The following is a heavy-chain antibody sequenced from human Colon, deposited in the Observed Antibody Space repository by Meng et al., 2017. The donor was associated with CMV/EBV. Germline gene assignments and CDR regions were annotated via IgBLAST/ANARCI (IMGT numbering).Heavy chain of an antibody. J-gene: IGHJ5*02. CDR2: ISSSSSYI. CDR3: ASLRFAAAGTGDLDP. CDR1: GFTFSSYS. V-gene: IGHV3-21*01. Sequence: GESLKISCAASGFTFSSYSMNWVRQAQGKGLEWVSSISSSSSYIYDADSVKVRFTISRDNAKNSLYLQMHSLRAEETAVYYCASLRFAAAGTGDLDPWGQGTLVTVSS. D-gene: IGHD6-13*01.